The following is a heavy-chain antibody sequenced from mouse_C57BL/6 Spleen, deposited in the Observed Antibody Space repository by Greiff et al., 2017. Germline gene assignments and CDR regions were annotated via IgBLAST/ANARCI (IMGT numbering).Heavy chain of an antibody. V-gene: IGHV7-3*01. D-gene: IGHD2-4*01. J-gene: IGHJ4*01. CDR3: ARSDYDYAMDY. CDR1: GFTFTDYY. CDR2: IRNKANGYTT. Sequence: DVHLVESGGGLVQPGGSLSLSCAASGFTFTDYYMSWVRQPPGKALEWLGFIRNKANGYTTEYSASVKGRFTISRDNSQSILYLQMNALRAEDSATYYCARSDYDYAMDYWGQGTSVTVSS.